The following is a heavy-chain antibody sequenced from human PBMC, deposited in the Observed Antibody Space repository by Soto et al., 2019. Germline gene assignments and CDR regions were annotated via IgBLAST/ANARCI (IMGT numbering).Heavy chain of an antibody. CDR3: ARDSAMVRGVIIKPPYYYGMDV. CDR1: GFTFSSYG. Sequence: GGSLRLSCAASGFTFSSYGMHWVRQAPGKGLEWVAVIWYDGSNKYYADSVKGRFTISRDNSKNTLYLQMNSLRAEDTAVYYCARDSAMVRGVIIKPPYYYGMDVWGQGTTVTVSS. J-gene: IGHJ6*02. D-gene: IGHD3-10*01. CDR2: IWYDGSNK. V-gene: IGHV3-33*01.